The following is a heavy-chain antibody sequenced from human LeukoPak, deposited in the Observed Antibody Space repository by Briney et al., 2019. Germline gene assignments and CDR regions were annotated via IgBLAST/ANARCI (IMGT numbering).Heavy chain of an antibody. J-gene: IGHJ4*02. Sequence: GSLRLSCAASGFTFSTYEMNWVRQAPGKGLEWVSYISGSGNIIYYADSVKGRFTISRDNAKNSLYLQMNSLRAEDTAVYYCARDFLGPSDYWGQGTLVTVSS. CDR1: GFTFSTYE. V-gene: IGHV3-48*03. CDR2: ISGSGNII. CDR3: ARDFLGPSDY.